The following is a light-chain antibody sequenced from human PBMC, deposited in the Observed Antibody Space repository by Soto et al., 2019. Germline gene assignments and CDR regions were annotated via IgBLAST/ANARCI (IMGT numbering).Light chain of an antibody. J-gene: IGKJ3*01. V-gene: IGKV1-16*01. CDR3: QQYHSLPFT. CDR2: ATS. Sequence: DLPMTQSPSSLSASVGDRVTINCRASQAISNYVAWFQQKPGEAPKSLMFATSTLQSGVPSRFRGSGSQTDFTLTITNVQPEDFATYFCQQYHSLPFTFGPGT. CDR1: QAISNY.